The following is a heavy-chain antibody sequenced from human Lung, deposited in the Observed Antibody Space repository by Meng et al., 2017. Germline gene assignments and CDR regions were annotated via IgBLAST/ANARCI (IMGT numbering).Heavy chain of an antibody. J-gene: IGHJ4*02. D-gene: IGHD1-26*01. CDR1: GFTFSNAW. CDR2: IKSKTDGGTT. CDR3: TTDFLGGSYYSWYFDY. Sequence: GESLKISCAASGFTFSNAWMSRVRQAPGKGPEWVGRIKSKTDGGTTDYAAPVKGRFTISRDDSKNTLYLQMNSLKTEDTAVYYCTTDFLGGSYYSWYFDYWGQGTLVTVSS. V-gene: IGHV3-15*01.